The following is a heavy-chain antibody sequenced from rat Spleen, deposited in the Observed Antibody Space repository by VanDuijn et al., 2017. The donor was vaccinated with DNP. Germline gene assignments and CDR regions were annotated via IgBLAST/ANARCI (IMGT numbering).Heavy chain of an antibody. CDR2: INYDGDKT. CDR3: ATLHNYPGPG. CDR1: GFTFSDYY. Sequence: EVQLVESGGGLVQPGRSLKLSCEASGFTFSDYYMAWVRLAPTRGLEWVAYINYDGDKTYYGDSVKGRFTISRDNAKDTLYLQMNSLRSEDTATYYCATLHNYPGPGWGPGTLVTVSS. D-gene: IGHD1-4*01. V-gene: IGHV5-20*01. J-gene: IGHJ3*01.